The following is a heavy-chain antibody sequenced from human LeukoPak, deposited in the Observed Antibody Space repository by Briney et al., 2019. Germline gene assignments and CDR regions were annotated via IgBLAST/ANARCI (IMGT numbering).Heavy chain of an antibody. CDR1: GGTFSSYA. J-gene: IGHJ6*03. CDR2: IIPIFGTA. D-gene: IGHD5-24*01. CDR3: ARGHWTISHRYYMDV. V-gene: IGHV1-69*05. Sequence: SVKVSCKASGGTFSSYAISWVRQAPGQGLEWTGGIIPIFGTANYAQKFQGRVTITTDESTSTAYMELSSLRSEDTAVYYCARGHWTISHRYYMDVWGKGTTVTVSS.